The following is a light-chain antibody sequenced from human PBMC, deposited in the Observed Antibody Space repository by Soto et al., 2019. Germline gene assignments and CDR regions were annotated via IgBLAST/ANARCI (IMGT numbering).Light chain of an antibody. CDR1: SSDVGGYNY. CDR3: CSYAGTSTFV. J-gene: IGLJ3*02. V-gene: IGLV2-11*01. CDR2: DVN. Sequence: QSALTQPRSVSGSPGQSVTISCTGTSSDVGGYNYVSWYQQHPGKAPKLMICDVNKRPSGVPDRFSGSKSGNTASLTISGLQAEDEADYYCCSYAGTSTFVFGGGTKLTVL.